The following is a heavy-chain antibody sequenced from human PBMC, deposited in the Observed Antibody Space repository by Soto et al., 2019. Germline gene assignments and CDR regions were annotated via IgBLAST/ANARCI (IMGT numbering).Heavy chain of an antibody. V-gene: IGHV4-59*01. J-gene: IGHJ6*03. Sequence: SETLSLTCTVSGGSISSYYWSWIRQPPGKGLEWIGYIYYSGSINYNPSLKSRVTISVDTSKNQFSLKLSSVTAADTAVYYCARAAPWLRFEYYYYYMDVWGKGTTVTVSS. CDR1: GGSISSYY. CDR2: IYYSGSI. D-gene: IGHD5-12*01. CDR3: ARAAPWLRFEYYYYYMDV.